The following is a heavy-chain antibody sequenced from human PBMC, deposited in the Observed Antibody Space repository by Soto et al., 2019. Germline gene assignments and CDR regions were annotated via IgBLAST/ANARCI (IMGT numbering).Heavy chain of an antibody. CDR1: GVSMSGFY. D-gene: IGHD3-3*01. CDR3: ANGGQTFGVVRNHWFDT. Sequence: SETLSLTCSVSGVSMSGFYWSWIRQSPGQGLEWIGYIYYNGRTTYNPSLRSRVSISADMSKNQFFLNLTSVTAADTAVYHCANGGQTFGVVRNHWFDTWGPGKLVTVSS. V-gene: IGHV4-59*13. J-gene: IGHJ5*02. CDR2: IYYNGRT.